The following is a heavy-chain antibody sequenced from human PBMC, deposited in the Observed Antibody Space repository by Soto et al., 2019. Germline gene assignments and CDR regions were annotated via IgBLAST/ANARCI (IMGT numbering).Heavy chain of an antibody. CDR1: GYTLAELS. Sequence: SVKVSCKVSGYTLAELSMHWVRQAPGKGLEWMGGIIPIFGTANYAQKFQGRVTITADESTSTAYMELSSLRSEDTAVYYCASSGYCSGGSCSYPQYYYYGMDVWGQGTTVTVSS. J-gene: IGHJ6*02. D-gene: IGHD2-15*01. CDR2: IIPIFGTA. V-gene: IGHV1-69*13. CDR3: ASSGYCSGGSCSYPQYYYYGMDV.